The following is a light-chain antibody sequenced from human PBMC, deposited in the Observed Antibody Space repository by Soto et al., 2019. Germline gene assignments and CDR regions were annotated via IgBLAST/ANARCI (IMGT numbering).Light chain of an antibody. V-gene: IGKV3-20*01. CDR3: QQYGASPWT. CDR1: QSVSNKY. CDR2: AAS. Sequence: EIVLTQSPGTLSLSPGERATLSCRASQSVSNKYLAWYQQKPGQAPRLLIYAASNRAAGIPDRFSGSGSGSDFTLTISRLEPEDFAVYYCQQYGASPWTFGQGSKVEI. J-gene: IGKJ1*01.